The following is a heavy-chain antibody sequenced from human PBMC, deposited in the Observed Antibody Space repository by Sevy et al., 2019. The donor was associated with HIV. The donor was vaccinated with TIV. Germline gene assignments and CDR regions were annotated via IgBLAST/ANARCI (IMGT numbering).Heavy chain of an antibody. CDR3: ARGYVWGSYRVYYYYYMDV. CDR2: IYYIGST. V-gene: IGHV4-61*01. D-gene: IGHD3-16*02. Sequence: SETLSLTCTVSGGSVSSGSYYWSWIRQPPGKGLEWIGYIYYIGSTNYNPSLKSRVTISVETSKNQFSLKLSSVTAADTAVYYCARGYVWGSYRVYYYYYMDVWGKGTTVTISS. CDR1: GGSVSSGSYY. J-gene: IGHJ6*03.